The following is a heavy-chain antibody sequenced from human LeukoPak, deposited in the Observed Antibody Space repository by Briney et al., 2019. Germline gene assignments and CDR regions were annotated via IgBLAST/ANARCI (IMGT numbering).Heavy chain of an antibody. CDR1: GFTFSTYA. J-gene: IGHJ6*03. V-gene: IGHV3-23*01. Sequence: PGGSLRLSCAASGFTFSTYAMSWVRQAPGKGLEWVSVICGSGGSTYYADSVKGRFTISRDNSKNTLYLQMNSLRVEDTAVYYCAKKSGGSCYDYMDVWGKGTTVTVSS. D-gene: IGHD2-15*01. CDR2: ICGSGGST. CDR3: AKKSGGSCYDYMDV.